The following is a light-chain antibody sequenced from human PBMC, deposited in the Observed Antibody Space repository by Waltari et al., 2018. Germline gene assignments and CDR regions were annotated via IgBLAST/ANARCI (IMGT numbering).Light chain of an antibody. CDR3: QQSYSNPVT. V-gene: IGKV1-39*01. J-gene: IGKJ1*01. Sequence: DIQMTQSPSSLSASVGDSVTITCRASQKIDRYLNWYQQQSGKAPKSLIYASSSLQSGVPSRFGGSGSGTDFTLTISSLHPEDFATYYCQQSYSNPVTFGQGTKVDIK. CDR2: ASS. CDR1: QKIDRY.